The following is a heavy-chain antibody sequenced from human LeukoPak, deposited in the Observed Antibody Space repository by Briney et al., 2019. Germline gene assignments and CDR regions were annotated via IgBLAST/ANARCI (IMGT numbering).Heavy chain of an antibody. CDR3: ARLSGNYPLDC. CDR1: GYIFTNYG. V-gene: IGHV1-18*01. CDR2: ISAYNGNT. J-gene: IGHJ4*02. Sequence: ASVKVSCKASGYIFTNYGISWVRQAPGQGLEWMGWISAYNGNTNYAQKRQGRVTMTTDTSTSTAYMEVRNLRSDDTAVYYCARLSGNYPLDCWGQGTLVTVSS. D-gene: IGHD1-26*01.